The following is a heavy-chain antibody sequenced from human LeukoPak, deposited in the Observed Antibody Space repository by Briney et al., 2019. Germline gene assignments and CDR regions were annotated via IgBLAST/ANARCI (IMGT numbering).Heavy chain of an antibody. D-gene: IGHD3-22*01. V-gene: IGHV3-11*01. CDR3: ARDRIYYDTNGLYYFDF. CDR2: ISSSGSTI. CDR1: GFTFRDYY. J-gene: IGHJ4*02. Sequence: GGSLRLSCAASGFTFRDYYMSWIRQAPGKGLEWVSYISSSGSTINYADSVKGRFTISRDNAKNSLYLQMNSLRAEDTAVYYCARDRIYYDTNGLYYFDFWGQGTLVTVSS.